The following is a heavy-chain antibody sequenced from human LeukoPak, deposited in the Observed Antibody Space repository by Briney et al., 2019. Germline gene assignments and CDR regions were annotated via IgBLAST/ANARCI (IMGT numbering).Heavy chain of an antibody. Sequence: GGSLGLSCAASGFTFDDYGMSWVRQAPGKGLEWVSGINWNGGSTGYADSVKGRFTISRDNAKNSLYLQMNSLRAEDTALYYCARGNNWNPRSYFDYWGQGTLVTVSS. CDR2: INWNGGST. V-gene: IGHV3-20*04. CDR1: GFTFDDYG. CDR3: ARGNNWNPRSYFDY. D-gene: IGHD1-20*01. J-gene: IGHJ4*02.